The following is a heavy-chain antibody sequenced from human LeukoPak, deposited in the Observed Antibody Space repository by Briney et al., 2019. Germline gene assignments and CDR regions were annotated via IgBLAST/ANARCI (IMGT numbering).Heavy chain of an antibody. CDR2: IIPIFGTA. CDR1: GGTFSSYA. D-gene: IGHD2-2*01. V-gene: IGHV1-69*13. Sequence: ASVKVSCKASGGTFSSYAISWVRQAPGQGLEWMGGIIPIFGTANYAQKFQGRVTITADESTSTAYMELRSLRSDDTAVYYCASYCSSTSCYSPFDAFDIWGQGTMVTVSS. CDR3: ASYCSSTSCYSPFDAFDI. J-gene: IGHJ3*02.